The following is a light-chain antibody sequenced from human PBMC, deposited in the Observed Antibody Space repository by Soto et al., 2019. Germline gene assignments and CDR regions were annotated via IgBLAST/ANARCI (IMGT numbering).Light chain of an antibody. V-gene: IGLV1-44*01. CDR1: SSNIGSNT. J-gene: IGLJ2*01. Sequence: QSVLTQPPSASGTPGQRVTISCSGSSSNIGSNTVNWYQQFPGTAPKLLIYSNDQRPSGVPDRISGSKSGTSATLGITGLQAGDEGDYYCATWDSRLRALLFGGGTKLTVL. CDR3: ATWDSRLRALL. CDR2: SND.